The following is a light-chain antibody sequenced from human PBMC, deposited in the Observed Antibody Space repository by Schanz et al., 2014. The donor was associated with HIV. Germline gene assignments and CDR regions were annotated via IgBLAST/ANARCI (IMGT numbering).Light chain of an antibody. Sequence: QSALTQPASVSGSPGQSITISCTGTSSDVGGYNYVSWYQQHPGKAPKLMIYDVSYRPSGVSDRFSGSKSGNTASLTVSGLQPEDEADYYCCSYTTTSTYVFGAGTKLTVL. CDR3: CSYTTTSTYV. CDR2: DVS. J-gene: IGLJ1*01. V-gene: IGLV2-14*01. CDR1: SSDVGGYNY.